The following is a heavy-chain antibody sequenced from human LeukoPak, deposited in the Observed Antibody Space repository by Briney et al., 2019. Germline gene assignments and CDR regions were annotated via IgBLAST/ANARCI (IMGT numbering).Heavy chain of an antibody. CDR3: ARAPFDIVVVPAARLGASYYFDY. Sequence: GGSLRLSCAASKFSFSSYWMHWVRQAPGKGLVWVSRINSDGSRTNYADSVKGRFTISRDNAKNSLYLQMNSLRAEDTAVYYCARAPFDIVVVPAARLGASYYFDYWGQGTLVTVSS. CDR2: INSDGSRT. CDR1: KFSFSSYW. J-gene: IGHJ4*02. D-gene: IGHD2-2*01. V-gene: IGHV3-74*01.